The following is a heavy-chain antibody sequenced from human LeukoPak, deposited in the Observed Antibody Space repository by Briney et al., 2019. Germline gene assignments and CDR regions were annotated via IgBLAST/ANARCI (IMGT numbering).Heavy chain of an antibody. CDR2: ISAYNGNT. CDR1: GYTFTSYG. D-gene: IGHD3-3*01. Sequence: ASVKVSCKASGYTFTSYGISWVRQAPGQGLERMGRISAYNGNTNYAQKLQGRVTMTTDTSTSTAYMELRSLRSDDTAVYYCARVGYYDFWSGYLYNWFDPWGQGTLVTVSS. CDR3: ARVGYYDFWSGYLYNWFDP. J-gene: IGHJ5*02. V-gene: IGHV1-18*01.